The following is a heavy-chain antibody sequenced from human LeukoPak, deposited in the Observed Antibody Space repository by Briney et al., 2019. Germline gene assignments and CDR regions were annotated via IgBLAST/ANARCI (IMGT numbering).Heavy chain of an antibody. CDR1: GYTFTSYG. CDR2: ISAYNGNT. V-gene: IGHV1-18*01. CDR3: ARDRRVYCSSTSCYRIDV. Sequence: ASVKVSCKASGYTFTSYGISWVRQAPGQGLEWMGWISAYNGNTNYAQKLQGRVTMTTDTSTSTAYMELRSLRSDDTAVYYCARDRRVYCSSTSCYRIDVWGQGTTVTVSS. D-gene: IGHD2-2*01. J-gene: IGHJ6*02.